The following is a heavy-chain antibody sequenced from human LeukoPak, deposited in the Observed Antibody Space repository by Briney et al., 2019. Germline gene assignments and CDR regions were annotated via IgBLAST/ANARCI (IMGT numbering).Heavy chain of an antibody. CDR1: GFTFSSYA. CDR2: ISGSGGST. J-gene: IGHJ4*02. Sequence: PGGSLRLSCSASGFTFSSYAMSWVRQAPGKGLEWVSAISGSGGSTYYADSVKGRFTISRDNSKNTLYLQMNSLRAEDTAVYYCAKGPGTYDFWSGHDYWGQGTLVTVSS. V-gene: IGHV3-23*01. D-gene: IGHD3-3*01. CDR3: AKGPGTYDFWSGHDY.